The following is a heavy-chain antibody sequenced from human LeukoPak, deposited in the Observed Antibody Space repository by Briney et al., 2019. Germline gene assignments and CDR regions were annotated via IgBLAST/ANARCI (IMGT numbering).Heavy chain of an antibody. CDR3: ARDHCSGGSCYIPFDY. Sequence: SETLSLTCTVSGGSISSYYWGWIRQPPGKGLEWIGSIYYSGSTYYNPSLKSRVTISVDTSKNQFSLKLSSVTAADTAVYYCARDHCSGGSCYIPFDYWGQGTLVTVSS. V-gene: IGHV4-39*07. J-gene: IGHJ4*02. CDR2: IYYSGST. CDR1: GGSISSYY. D-gene: IGHD2-15*01.